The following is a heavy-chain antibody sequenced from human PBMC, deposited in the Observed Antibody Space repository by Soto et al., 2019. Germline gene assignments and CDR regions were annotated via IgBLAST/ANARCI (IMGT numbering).Heavy chain of an antibody. CDR2: ISYDGSNK. V-gene: IGHV3-30-3*01. D-gene: IGHD3-3*01. CDR1: GFTFSSYA. CDR3: ARESRPYYYFWSGPSSYGKAV. Sequence: GGSLRLSCAASGFTFSSYAMHWVRQAPGKGLEWVAVISYDGSNKYYADSVKGRFTISRDNSKNTLYLQMNSLRAEDTAVYYCARESRPYYYFWSGPSSYGKAVPDQTTTVTGS. J-gene: IGHJ6*02.